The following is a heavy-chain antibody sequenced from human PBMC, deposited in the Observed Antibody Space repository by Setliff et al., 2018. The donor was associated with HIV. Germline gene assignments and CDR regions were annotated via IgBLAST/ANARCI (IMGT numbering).Heavy chain of an antibody. D-gene: IGHD3-10*01. J-gene: IGHJ5*01. CDR3: ARRTLQDSTITTSNWFDS. V-gene: IGHV4-4*07. CDR1: GDSISNYY. CDR2: IYTSGST. Sequence: SETLSLTCSVSGDSISNYYWSWIRQPAGKGLEWIGHIYTSGSTNYNPSLKSRVTMSVDTSKNQFSLKLDSMTAADTAVYYCARRTLQDSTITTSNWFDSWGQGTLVTVSS.